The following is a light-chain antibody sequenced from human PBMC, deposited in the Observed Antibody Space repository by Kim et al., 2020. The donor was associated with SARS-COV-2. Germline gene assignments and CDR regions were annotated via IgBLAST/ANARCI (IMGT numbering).Light chain of an antibody. Sequence: QSASVSGSPGQSITISCTATSSDVGGYNYVSWYQQHPGKAPKLMIYEVSNRPSGVSNRFSASKSGNTASLTISGLQAEDEADYYCSSYSSSSTLVIGGGTKVTVL. V-gene: IGLV2-14*01. CDR1: SSDVGGYNY. CDR3: SSYSSSSTLV. CDR2: EVS. J-gene: IGLJ2*01.